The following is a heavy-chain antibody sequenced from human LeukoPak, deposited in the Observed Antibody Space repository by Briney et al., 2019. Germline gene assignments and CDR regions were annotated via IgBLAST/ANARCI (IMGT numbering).Heavy chain of an antibody. CDR1: GGSFSGYY. D-gene: IGHD2-2*01. CDR2: INHSGST. V-gene: IGHV4-34*01. J-gene: IGHJ4*02. Sequence: SETLSLTCAVYGGSFSGYYWSWIRQPLGKGLEWIGEINHSGSTNYNPSLKSRVTISVDTSKNQFSLKLSSVTAADTAVYYCARTSSTSPGGGYYFDYWGQGTLVTVSS. CDR3: ARTSSTSPGGGYYFDY.